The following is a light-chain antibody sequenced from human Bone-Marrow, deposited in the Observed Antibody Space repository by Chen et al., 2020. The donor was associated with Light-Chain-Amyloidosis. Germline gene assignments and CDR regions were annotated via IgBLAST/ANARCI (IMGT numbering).Light chain of an antibody. J-gene: IGLJ3*02. CDR3: QVWDRSSDRPV. CDR1: NIGSTS. Sequence: SDVLTQPSSVSVAPGQTATIACGGNNIGSTSVHWYQQTPGQAPLLVVYDDMDRPSGIPERLSGSNSGNTATLTISRVEAGDEADYYCQVWDRSSDRPVFGGGTKLTVL. CDR2: DDM. V-gene: IGLV3-21*02.